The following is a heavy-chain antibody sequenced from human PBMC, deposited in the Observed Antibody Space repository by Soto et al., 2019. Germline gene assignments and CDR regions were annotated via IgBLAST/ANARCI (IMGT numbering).Heavy chain of an antibody. D-gene: IGHD6-6*01. CDR2: INHSGST. V-gene: IGHV4-34*01. CDR3: ARGRRAARWVFSWFDP. J-gene: IGHJ5*02. CDR1: GGSFSGYY. Sequence: QVQLQQWGAGLLKPSETLSLTCSVYGGSFSGYYWSWIRQPPGKGLEWIGEINHSGSTNYNQSLTSRVTISVDTSENQFSLKLSSVAAAGTAVYYCARGRRAARWVFSWFDPWGQGTLVTVSS.